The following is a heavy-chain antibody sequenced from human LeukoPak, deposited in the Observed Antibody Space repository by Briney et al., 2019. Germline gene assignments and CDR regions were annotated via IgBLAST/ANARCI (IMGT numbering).Heavy chain of an antibody. Sequence: NSGESLKISCKGSGYSFTSYWIGWVRQMPGKGLEWMGIIYPGDSDTRYSPSFQGQVTISADKSISTAYLQWSSLKASDTAMYYCARVNHKDWNPANNWFDPWGQGTLVTVSS. V-gene: IGHV5-51*01. J-gene: IGHJ5*02. CDR1: GYSFTSYW. CDR3: ARVNHKDWNPANNWFDP. D-gene: IGHD1-1*01. CDR2: IYPGDSDT.